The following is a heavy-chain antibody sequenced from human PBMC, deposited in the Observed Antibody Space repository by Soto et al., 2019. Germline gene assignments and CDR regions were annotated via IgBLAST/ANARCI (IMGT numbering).Heavy chain of an antibody. CDR2: IWYDGSNK. Sequence: QVQLVESGGGVVQPGRSLRLSCAASGFTFSSYGMHWVRQAPGKGLEWVAVIWYDGSNKYYADSVQGRFTISRDNSKNTLYLQMNSLRAEDTAVYYCARDHGSSCLDYWGQGTLVTVSS. J-gene: IGHJ4*02. CDR1: GFTFSSYG. V-gene: IGHV3-33*01. D-gene: IGHD6-13*01. CDR3: ARDHGSSCLDY.